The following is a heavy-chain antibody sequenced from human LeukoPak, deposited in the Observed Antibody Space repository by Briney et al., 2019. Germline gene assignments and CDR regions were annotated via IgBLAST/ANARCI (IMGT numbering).Heavy chain of an antibody. V-gene: IGHV1-3*01. J-gene: IGHJ3*02. Sequence: KFQGRVTITRDTSASTAYMELSSLRSEDTAVYYCARELAGGTPNDAFDIWGQGTTVTVSS. D-gene: IGHD1-1*01. CDR3: ARELAGGTPNDAFDI.